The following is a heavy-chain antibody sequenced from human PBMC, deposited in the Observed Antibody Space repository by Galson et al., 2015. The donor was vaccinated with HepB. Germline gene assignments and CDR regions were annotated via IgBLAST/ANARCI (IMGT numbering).Heavy chain of an antibody. CDR1: GFTFSNAW. J-gene: IGHJ5*02. CDR3: TAGRITLLRGVKNWFDP. D-gene: IGHD3-10*01. CDR2: IKSKADGGTT. V-gene: IGHV3-15*01. Sequence: SLRLSCAASGFTFSNAWMSWVRQAPGKGLEWVGRIKSKADGGTTDYVAPVKGRFTISRDDSKNTLYLQMNNLKTEDTAVYYCTAGRITLLRGVKNWFDPWGQGTLVTVSS.